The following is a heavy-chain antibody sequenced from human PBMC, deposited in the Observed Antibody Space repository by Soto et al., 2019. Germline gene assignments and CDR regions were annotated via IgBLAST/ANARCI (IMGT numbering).Heavy chain of an antibody. V-gene: IGHV1-69*02. J-gene: IGHJ4*01. Sequence: QVQLVQSGAEVKKPGSSVKVSRKTSEDTFNTYTINWVRQAPGQGLEWMGRIIPILALASYPEKFQGRVTITADRSTITAYMELSSLRSEDTAVYYCARGYGSGSSTFDYWGHGTLVTVSS. CDR1: EDTFNTYT. D-gene: IGHD3-10*01. CDR3: ARGYGSGSSTFDY. CDR2: IIPILALA.